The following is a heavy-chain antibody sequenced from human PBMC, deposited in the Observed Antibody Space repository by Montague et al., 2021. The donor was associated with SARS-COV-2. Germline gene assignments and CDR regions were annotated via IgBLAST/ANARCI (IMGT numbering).Heavy chain of an antibody. CDR3: ARIFDSSWPTFDY. CDR1: GFSLSTSGMC. V-gene: IGHV2-70*01. D-gene: IGHD6-13*01. CDR2: IDWDDDK. Sequence: PALGKPTQTLTLICTFSGFSLSTSGMCVSWIRQPPGKALEWLALIDWDDDKYYSTSLKTRLTISKDTSKNQVVLTMTNMDPVDTATYYCARIFDSSWPTFDYWGQGTLVTVSS. J-gene: IGHJ4*02.